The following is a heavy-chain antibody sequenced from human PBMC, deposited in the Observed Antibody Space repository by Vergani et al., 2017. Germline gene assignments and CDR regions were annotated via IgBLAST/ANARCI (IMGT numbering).Heavy chain of an antibody. CDR1: GAPISYWC. CDR2: LCPSGST. D-gene: IGHD2-21*01. J-gene: IGHJ4*02. CDR3: ARGALWWLRQIDS. V-gene: IGHV4-4*07. Sequence: QVQMQESGPGLVKTSETLSLTCSASGAPISYWCWSWLRQPAGKGLEWIGRLCPSGSTNYKPSLKSRVTMSIDTSKNQFSLELTSVTAADTAVYYCARGALWWLRQIDSWGQGTLVTVSS.